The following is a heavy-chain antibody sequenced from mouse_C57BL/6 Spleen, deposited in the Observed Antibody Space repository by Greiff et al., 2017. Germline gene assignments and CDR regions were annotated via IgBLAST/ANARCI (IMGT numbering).Heavy chain of an antibody. J-gene: IGHJ3*01. CDR3: TSGGTGDWFAY. CDR2: IDPETGGT. V-gene: IGHV1-15*01. Sequence: QVQLQQSGAELVRPGASVTLSCKASGYTFTDYEMHWVKQTPVHGLEWIGAIDPETGGTAYNQKFKGKAILTADKSSSTAYMELRSLTSEDSAVYYCTSGGTGDWFAYWGQGTLVTVSA. D-gene: IGHD3-3*01. CDR1: GYTFTDYE.